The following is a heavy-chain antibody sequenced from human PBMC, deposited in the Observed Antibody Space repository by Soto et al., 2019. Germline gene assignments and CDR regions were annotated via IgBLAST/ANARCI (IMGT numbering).Heavy chain of an antibody. V-gene: IGHV1-8*01. CDR2: MNPNSGNT. J-gene: IGHJ4*02. Sequence: ASVKVSCKASGYIFTSYDINWVRQATGQGLEWMGWMNPNSGNTGYAQKFQGRVTMTRNTSIRTACMELSSLRSEDSAVYYCARIYYYDSSGYLSNFDYWGQRTLVTVSS. CDR1: GYIFTSYD. D-gene: IGHD3-22*01. CDR3: ARIYYYDSSGYLSNFDY.